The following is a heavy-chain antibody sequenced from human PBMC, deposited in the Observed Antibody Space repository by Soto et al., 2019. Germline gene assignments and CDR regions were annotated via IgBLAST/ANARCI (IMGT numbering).Heavy chain of an antibody. CDR2: ISSSSSTI. D-gene: IGHD3-10*01. J-gene: IGHJ6*02. Sequence: GGSLRLSCAASGFTFSSYSMNWVRQAPGKGLEWVSYISSSSSTIYYADSVKGRFTISRDNAKNSLYLQMNSLRDEDTAVYYCARDLKFRGVVRSDYYYYGMDVWGQGTTVTVSS. CDR1: GFTFSSYS. CDR3: ARDLKFRGVVRSDYYYYGMDV. V-gene: IGHV3-48*02.